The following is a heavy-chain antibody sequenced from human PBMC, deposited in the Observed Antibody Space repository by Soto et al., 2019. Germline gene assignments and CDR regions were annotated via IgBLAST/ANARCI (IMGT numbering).Heavy chain of an antibody. CDR3: EKDNDRRGSYYDCYFDL. CDR2: ISNTGSSA. J-gene: IGHJ2*01. CDR1: GFTFSVFG. D-gene: IGHD1-26*01. V-gene: IGHV3-30*18. Sequence: GVSLRLSCAASGFTFSVFGMHWVRQAPGKGLEWVAVISNTGSSAHYADSVRGRFTISRDNGENTLSLLMTSLRPEDTAVYYSEKDNDRRGSYYDCYFDLWGRGTLVTDSS.